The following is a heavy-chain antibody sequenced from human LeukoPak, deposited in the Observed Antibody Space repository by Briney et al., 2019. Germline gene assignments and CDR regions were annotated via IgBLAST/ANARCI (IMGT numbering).Heavy chain of an antibody. CDR2: ISSSSYYT. Sequence: GGSLRLSCAASGFTFSSCSMNWVRQAPGKGLEWVSSISSSSYYTYYADSVKGRFTISRDNAKNSLYLQMNSLRAEDTAVYYCARDARICSGGSCYFDFWGQGTLVTVSS. D-gene: IGHD2-15*01. V-gene: IGHV3-21*01. CDR1: GFTFSSCS. J-gene: IGHJ4*02. CDR3: ARDARICSGGSCYFDF.